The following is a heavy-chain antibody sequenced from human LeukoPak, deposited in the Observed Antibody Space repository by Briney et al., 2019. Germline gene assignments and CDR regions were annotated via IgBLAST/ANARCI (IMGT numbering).Heavy chain of an antibody. V-gene: IGHV3-48*01. CDR2: INGGGSPI. Sequence: GGSLRLSCAASGFTFSSYSMNWVRQAPGKGLEWVSYINGGGSPIYYADSVRGRFTISRDNAKNSLYLQMNSLRAEDTAVYYCVRDNPRCCGVVPANIDDYWGQGTLVTVSS. D-gene: IGHD2-15*01. J-gene: IGHJ4*02. CDR1: GFTFSSYS. CDR3: VRDNPRCCGVVPANIDDY.